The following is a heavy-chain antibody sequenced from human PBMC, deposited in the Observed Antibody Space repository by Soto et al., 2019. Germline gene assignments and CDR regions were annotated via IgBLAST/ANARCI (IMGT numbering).Heavy chain of an antibody. J-gene: IGHJ6*02. CDR2: IYWDDDT. CDR3: ARGSYGSGYDMDV. CDR1: GFSLTTSGVG. D-gene: IGHD3-10*01. V-gene: IGHV2-5*02. Sequence: QITLKESGPTLVKPTQTLTLTCTFSGFSLTTSGVGVAWIRQPPGKALEWLALIYWDDDTRYRPSLQSRLTSTKATFKNHGVLRRTYMDLVDTGTYYCARGSYGSGYDMDVWGQGTTVTVSS.